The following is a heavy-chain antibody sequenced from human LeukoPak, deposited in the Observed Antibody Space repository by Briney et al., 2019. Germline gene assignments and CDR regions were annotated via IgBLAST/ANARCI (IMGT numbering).Heavy chain of an antibody. CDR1: GFSFRGYG. Sequence: GGSLRLSCAASGFSFRGYGMHWVRQAPGKGLEYVSAISADGGTTYYADSVKDRFIISRDNSKNTLYLQMGSLRNENMAVYYCARGRGGPPFDYWGQGALVTVSS. J-gene: IGHJ4*02. CDR2: ISADGGTT. V-gene: IGHV3-64*02. CDR3: ARGRGGPPFDY.